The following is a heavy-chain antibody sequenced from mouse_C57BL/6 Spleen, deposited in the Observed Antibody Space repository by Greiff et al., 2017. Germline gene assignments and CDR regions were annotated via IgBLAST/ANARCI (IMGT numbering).Heavy chain of an antibody. CDR3: ARGGGNAMAY. CDR1: GFTFSDNG. J-gene: IGHJ4*01. Sequence: DVKLVESGGGLVKPGGSLKLSCAASGFTFSDNGMHWVSQAPERGLEWVAYISSSSSTIYYADPVKSRFTISRDNAKNTLFLQMTSLTSEDTAMYYCARGGGNAMAYWGQGTSVTVSS. CDR2: ISSSSSTI. V-gene: IGHV5-17*01.